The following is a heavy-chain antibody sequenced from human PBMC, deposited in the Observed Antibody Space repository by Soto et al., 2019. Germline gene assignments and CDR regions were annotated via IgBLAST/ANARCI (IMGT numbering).Heavy chain of an antibody. J-gene: IGHJ3*02. Sequence: PGGSLRLSCAASGFTFSDYYMSWIRQAPGKGLEWVSYISIISSYTNYADSVKGRFTISRDNAKNSLYLQMNSLRAEDTAVYYCARDADILTGSDAFDIWGQGTMVTVSS. V-gene: IGHV3-11*05. CDR1: GFTFSDYY. CDR3: ARDADILTGSDAFDI. CDR2: ISIISSYT. D-gene: IGHD3-9*01.